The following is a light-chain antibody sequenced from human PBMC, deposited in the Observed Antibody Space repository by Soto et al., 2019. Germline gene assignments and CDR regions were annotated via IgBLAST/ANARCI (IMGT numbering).Light chain of an antibody. CDR3: AAWDDSLSGVV. CDR1: SSNIGSNY. Sequence: QSVLTQPPSASGTPGQRVTISCSGSSSNIGSNYVFWYQHLPGTAPKLLIYRNNQRPSGVPDRFSGSKSGTSSSLAISGLRSAEETDYYCAAWDDSLSGVVFGGGTKLTVL. V-gene: IGLV1-47*01. J-gene: IGLJ2*01. CDR2: RNN.